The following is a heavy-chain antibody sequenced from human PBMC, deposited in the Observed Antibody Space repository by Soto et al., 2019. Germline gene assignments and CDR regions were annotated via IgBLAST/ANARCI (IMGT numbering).Heavy chain of an antibody. CDR3: ARAYYYDSSGWRRGNYYYYYGMDV. J-gene: IGHJ6*02. D-gene: IGHD3-22*01. CDR2: IYYSGST. V-gene: IGHV4-61*01. CDR1: GGSVSSGSYY. Sequence: SETLSLTCTVSGGSVSSGSYYWSWIRQPPGKGLEWIGYIYYSGSTNYNPSLKSRVTISVDTSKNQFSLKLSSVTAADAAVYYCARAYYYDSSGWRRGNYYYYYGMDVWGQGTTVTVSS.